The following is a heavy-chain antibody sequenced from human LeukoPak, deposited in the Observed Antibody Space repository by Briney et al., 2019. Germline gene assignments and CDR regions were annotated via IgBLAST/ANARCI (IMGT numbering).Heavy chain of an antibody. CDR3: AKGKTGAGTGGHNFDY. V-gene: IGHV3-23*01. CDR2: ISGSSGNT. D-gene: IGHD6-19*01. J-gene: IGHJ4*02. CDR1: GFTFSSYA. Sequence: GGSLRLSCAASGFTFSSYAMSWVRQAPGKGLEWVSAISGSSGNTYYADSVKGRFTISRDNSKDTLYLQMNSLGGEDTAIYYCAKGKTGAGTGGHNFDYWGQGTLVTISS.